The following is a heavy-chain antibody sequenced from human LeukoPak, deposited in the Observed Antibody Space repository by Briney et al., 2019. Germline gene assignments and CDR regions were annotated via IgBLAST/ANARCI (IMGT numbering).Heavy chain of an antibody. CDR1: GYTFTSYD. CDR3: ARGPYDSSGYRFDY. V-gene: IGHV1-8*03. D-gene: IGHD3-22*01. CDR2: MNPNSGNT. J-gene: IGHJ4*02. Sequence: ASVKVSCKASGYTFTSYDINWVRQATGQGLEWMGWMNPNSGNTGYAQKFQGRVSITRNNSISTAYMELSSLRSEDTAVYYCARGPYDSSGYRFDYWGQGTLVTVSS.